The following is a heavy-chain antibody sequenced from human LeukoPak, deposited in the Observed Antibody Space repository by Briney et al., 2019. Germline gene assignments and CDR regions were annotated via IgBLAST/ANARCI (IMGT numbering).Heavy chain of an antibody. J-gene: IGHJ4*02. D-gene: IGHD3-3*01. Sequence: GGSLRLSCAASGFTFSSYGMHWVRQAPGKGLEWVAVISYDGSNKYYADSVKGRSTISRDNSKNTLYLQMNSLRAEDTAVYYCAKDSKPPDFWSGYFDYWGQGTLVTVSS. CDR2: ISYDGSNK. CDR1: GFTFSSYG. CDR3: AKDSKPPDFWSGYFDY. V-gene: IGHV3-30*18.